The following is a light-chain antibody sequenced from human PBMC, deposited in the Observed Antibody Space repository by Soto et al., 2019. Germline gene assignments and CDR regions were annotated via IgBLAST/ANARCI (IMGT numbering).Light chain of an antibody. Sequence: EIVMTQSPATLSVSPGERATLSCRASESVSSNLAWYQQKPGQAPRLLIYGASTRATGIPARFSGSGSGTEFTLTISSLQSEDFAVYYCQQYNNWPQTFSQGTKLEIK. J-gene: IGKJ2*01. V-gene: IGKV3-15*01. CDR3: QQYNNWPQT. CDR1: ESVSSN. CDR2: GAS.